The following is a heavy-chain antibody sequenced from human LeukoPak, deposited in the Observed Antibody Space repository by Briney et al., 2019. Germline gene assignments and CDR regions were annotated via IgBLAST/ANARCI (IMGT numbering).Heavy chain of an antibody. D-gene: IGHD3-10*01. CDR3: ARENYGSGSYLRFGWFDP. CDR2: ISAYNGNT. J-gene: IGHJ5*02. V-gene: IGHV1-18*01. Sequence: ASVKVSCKASGYTFTSYGISWVRQAPGQGLEWMGWISAYNGNTNYAQKLQGRVTMTTDTSTSTAYMELRSLRLDDTAVYYCARENYGSGSYLRFGWFDPWGQGTLVTVSS. CDR1: GYTFTSYG.